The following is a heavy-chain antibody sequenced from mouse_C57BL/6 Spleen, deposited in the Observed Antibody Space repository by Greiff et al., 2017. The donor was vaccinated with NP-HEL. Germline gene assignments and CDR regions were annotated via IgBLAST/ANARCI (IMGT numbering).Heavy chain of an antibody. D-gene: IGHD1-1*01. CDR1: GFTFSSYA. CDR3: ARDITTVYYYAMDY. V-gene: IGHV5-4*01. J-gene: IGHJ4*01. CDR2: ISDGGSYT. Sequence: EVQVVESGGGLVKPGGSLKLSCAASGFTFSSYAMSWVRQTPEKRLEWVATISDGGSYTYYPDNVKGRFTISRDNAKNNLYLQMSHLKSEDTAMYYCARDITTVYYYAMDYWGQGTSVTVSS.